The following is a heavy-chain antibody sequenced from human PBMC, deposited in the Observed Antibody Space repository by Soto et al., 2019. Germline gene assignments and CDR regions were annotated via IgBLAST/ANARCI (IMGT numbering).Heavy chain of an antibody. CDR1: GGSISSGGYS. V-gene: IGHV4-30-2*01. CDR2: IYDSGST. J-gene: IGHJ6*02. CDR3: ASAHYGDYGYGMDV. D-gene: IGHD4-17*01. Sequence: QLQLQESGSGLVKPSQTLSLTCAVSGGSISSGGYSWSWIRQPPGKGLEWIGYIYDSGSTYYNASLKSRVTISVDRSKSQFSLKLSSVTAADTAVYYCASAHYGDYGYGMDVWGQGTTVTVSS.